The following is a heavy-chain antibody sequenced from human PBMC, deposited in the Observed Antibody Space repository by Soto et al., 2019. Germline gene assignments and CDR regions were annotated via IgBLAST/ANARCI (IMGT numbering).Heavy chain of an antibody. Sequence: ASVKVSCKASGYTFTSYGISWVRQAPGQGLEWMGWISAYNGNTNYAQKLQGRVTMTTDTSTSTAYMELRSLRSDDTAVYYCARYIVLVPAAIIGSAPNLFDPWGQGTLVTVSS. CDR1: GYTFTSYG. D-gene: IGHD2-2*01. CDR2: ISAYNGNT. J-gene: IGHJ5*02. CDR3: ARYIVLVPAAIIGSAPNLFDP. V-gene: IGHV1-18*01.